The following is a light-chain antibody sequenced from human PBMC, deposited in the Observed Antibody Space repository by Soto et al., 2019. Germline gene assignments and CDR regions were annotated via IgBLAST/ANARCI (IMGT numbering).Light chain of an antibody. Sequence: EIVMTQSPATLSVSPGETTRLSCRASQSINSDVAWYQQKVGQTPRLLIHGASTRATGIAARFSGSGSGTDFTLTISSLEAEDFAVYYCQQRSNWPPITFGQGTRLEIK. CDR1: QSINSD. CDR2: GAS. J-gene: IGKJ5*01. V-gene: IGKV3-11*01. CDR3: QQRSNWPPIT.